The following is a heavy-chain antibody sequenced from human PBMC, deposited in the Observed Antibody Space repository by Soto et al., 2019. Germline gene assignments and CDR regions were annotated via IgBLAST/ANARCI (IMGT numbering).Heavy chain of an antibody. D-gene: IGHD3-3*01. CDR3: ARLGIYGDDFWSGYYSDYGMDL. CDR2: IYYSGSN. Sequence: SETLSLTCTVAGGSISSSSYYGGWILQPPGKGLEWSGSIYYSGSNYYNPSLKSRVTISVETSKNQFSLKLSSVTAADTAVYYCARLGIYGDDFWSGYYSDYGMDLWGQGTTVNVSS. CDR1: GGSISSSSYY. V-gene: IGHV4-39*01. J-gene: IGHJ6*01.